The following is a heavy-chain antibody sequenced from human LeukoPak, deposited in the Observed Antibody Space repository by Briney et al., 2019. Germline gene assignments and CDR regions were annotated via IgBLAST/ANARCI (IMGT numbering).Heavy chain of an antibody. CDR1: GFTFSDYY. CDR2: ISSSGSTI. J-gene: IGHJ6*03. CDR3: ARVMGITMIVGPYYYYMDV. Sequence: KPGGSLRLSCAASGFTFSDYYMSWIRQAPGKGLEWVSYISSSGSTIYYADSVKGRFTISRDNAKNSLYLQMNSLRAEDTAVYYCARVMGITMIVGPYYYYMDVWGKGTTVTVSS. D-gene: IGHD3-22*01. V-gene: IGHV3-11*04.